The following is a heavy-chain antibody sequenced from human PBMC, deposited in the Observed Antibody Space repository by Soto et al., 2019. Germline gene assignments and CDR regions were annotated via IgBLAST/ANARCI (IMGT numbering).Heavy chain of an antibody. Sequence: QVQLQESGPGLVKPSETLSLTCTVSGGSISRYYWSWIRQPPGKGLEWLAYIYHSGTTNYKPSLKSRLTISLDTSKNQFSLELSSVTAADTAVYYCASLTGDGIYWGQGTLVTVSS. J-gene: IGHJ4*02. CDR3: ASLTGDGIY. D-gene: IGHD7-27*01. CDR1: GGSISRYY. V-gene: IGHV4-59*08. CDR2: IYHSGTT.